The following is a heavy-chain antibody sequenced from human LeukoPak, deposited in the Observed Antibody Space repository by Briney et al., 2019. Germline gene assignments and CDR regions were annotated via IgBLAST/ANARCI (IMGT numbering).Heavy chain of an antibody. CDR3: AKAGSSVSRTFDP. CDR2: IWYDGSNK. J-gene: IGHJ5*02. V-gene: IGHV3-33*06. D-gene: IGHD2-2*01. CDR1: GFTFSSYG. Sequence: GGSLRLSCAASGFTFSSYGMHWVRQAPGKGLEWVAVIWYDGSNKYYADSVKGRFTISRDNSENTVSLQMNSLTGEDTAVYYCAKAGSSVSRTFDPWGQGTLVTVSS.